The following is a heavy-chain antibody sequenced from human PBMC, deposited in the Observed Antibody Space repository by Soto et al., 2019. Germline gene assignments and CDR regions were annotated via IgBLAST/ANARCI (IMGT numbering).Heavy chain of an antibody. Sequence: GGSLRLSCAASGFTFISNSMNWVRQAPGKGLEWVSSISSSSSYIYHADSVKGRFTISRDNAKNSLYLQMNSLRAEDTAVYYCARDITSSLSSATPFSFWGQGTLVTVSS. CDR1: GFTFISNS. D-gene: IGHD6-19*01. V-gene: IGHV3-21*01. J-gene: IGHJ4*02. CDR3: ARDITSSLSSATPFSF. CDR2: ISSSSSYI.